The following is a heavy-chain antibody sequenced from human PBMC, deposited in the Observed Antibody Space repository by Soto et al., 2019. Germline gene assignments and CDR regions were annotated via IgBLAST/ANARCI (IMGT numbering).Heavy chain of an antibody. CDR2: INHSGST. CDR3: ARGHYSYDAFDT. CDR1: GGSFSGYY. D-gene: IGHD2-15*01. V-gene: IGHV4-34*01. Sequence: NPSETLSLTCAVYGGSFSGYYWSWIRQPPGKGLEWIGEINHSGSTNYNPSLKSRVTISVDTSKNQFSLRLSSVTAADTAVYYCARGHYSYDAFDTWGQGTMVTVSS. J-gene: IGHJ3*02.